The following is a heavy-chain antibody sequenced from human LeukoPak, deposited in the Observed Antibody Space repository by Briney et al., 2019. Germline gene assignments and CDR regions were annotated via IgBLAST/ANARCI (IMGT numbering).Heavy chain of an antibody. V-gene: IGHV1-8*01. Sequence: ASVKVSCKASGYTFTSYDINWVRQATGQGLEWMGWMNPKSANTGYAQKFQGRVTMTRNTSISTAYMELSSLTSEDTAVYYCARKEYSSPSDYWGQGTLGTVSS. D-gene: IGHD6-13*01. CDR2: MNPKSANT. CDR3: ARKEYSSPSDY. CDR1: GYTFTSYD. J-gene: IGHJ4*02.